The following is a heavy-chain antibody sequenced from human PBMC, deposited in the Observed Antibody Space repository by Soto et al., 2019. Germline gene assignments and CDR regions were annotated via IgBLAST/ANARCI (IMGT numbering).Heavy chain of an antibody. Sequence: GESPRLSCAASGFTFSDYYMSWIRQAPGKGLEWVSYISSSGSTIYYADSVKGRFTISRDNSKNTLYLQMNSLRAEDTAVYYWAKGGNYYYYYGMDVWGQGTTVTISS. CDR3: AKGGNYYYYYGMDV. V-gene: IGHV3-11*01. CDR2: ISSSGSTI. CDR1: GFTFSDYY. J-gene: IGHJ6*02. D-gene: IGHD3-16*01.